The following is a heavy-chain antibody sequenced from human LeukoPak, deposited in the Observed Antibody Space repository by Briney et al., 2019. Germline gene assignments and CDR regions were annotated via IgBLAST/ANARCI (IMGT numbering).Heavy chain of an antibody. J-gene: IGHJ6*02. Sequence: SETLPLTCTVSGGFISSYYWSWIRQPPGKGLEWIAYINYSGSTIYNPSLKSRVTISLDTSKNQFSLKLSSMTDADTAVYYCARRGAARRYDGMDVWGQGTTVTVSS. V-gene: IGHV4-59*08. CDR1: GGFISSYY. CDR3: ARRGAARRYDGMDV. CDR2: INYSGST. D-gene: IGHD6-6*01.